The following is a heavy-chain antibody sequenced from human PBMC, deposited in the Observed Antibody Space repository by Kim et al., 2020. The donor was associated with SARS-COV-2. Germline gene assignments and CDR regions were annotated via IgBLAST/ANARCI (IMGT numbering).Heavy chain of an antibody. J-gene: IGHJ4*02. V-gene: IGHV4-34*01. Sequence: SETLSLTCAVYGGSFSGYYWSWIRQPPGKGLEWIGEINHSGSTNYNPSLKSRVTISVDTSKNQFSLKLSSVTAADTAVYYCARGRYYYDSSGYYESRADYWGQGTLVTVSS. CDR2: INHSGST. CDR3: ARGRYYYDSSGYYESRADY. D-gene: IGHD3-22*01. CDR1: GGSFSGYY.